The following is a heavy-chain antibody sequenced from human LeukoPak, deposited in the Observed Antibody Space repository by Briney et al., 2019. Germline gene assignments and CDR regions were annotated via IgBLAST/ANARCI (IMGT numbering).Heavy chain of an antibody. V-gene: IGHV3-30*02. J-gene: IGHJ4*02. CDR2: IRYDGSNK. CDR1: GFTFSSYG. CDR3: AKDRLMYYYGSGSYLDY. Sequence: PGGSLRLSCAASGFTFSSYGMHWVRQAPGKGLEWVAFIRYDGSNKYYADSVKGRFTISRDNSKNTLYLQMNSLRAEDTAVYYCAKDRLMYYYGSGSYLDYWGQGTLVTVSS. D-gene: IGHD3-10*01.